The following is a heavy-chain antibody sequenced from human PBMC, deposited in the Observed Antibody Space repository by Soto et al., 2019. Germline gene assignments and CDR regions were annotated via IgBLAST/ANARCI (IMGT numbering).Heavy chain of an antibody. CDR2: TNAGNGNT. Sequence: ASVKVSCKASGYTFTSYAMHWVRQAPGQRLEWMGWTNAGNGNTKYSQKFQGRVTITRDTSASTAYMELSSLRSEDTAVYYCAREGPIHDFDYWGQGTLVTVSS. J-gene: IGHJ4*02. CDR3: AREGPIHDFDY. V-gene: IGHV1-3*01. CDR1: GYTFTSYA.